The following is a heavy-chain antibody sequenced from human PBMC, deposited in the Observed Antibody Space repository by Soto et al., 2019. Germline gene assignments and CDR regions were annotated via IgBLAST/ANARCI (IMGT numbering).Heavy chain of an antibody. CDR1: GGSISSGDYY. D-gene: IGHD6-13*01. CDR2: IYYSGST. J-gene: IGHJ6*02. V-gene: IGHV4-30-4*01. Sequence: QVQLQESGPGLVKPSQTLSLTCTVSGGSISSGDYYWSWIRQPPGKGLEWIGYIYYSGSTYYNPSLKSRVTLSVDTSKNQFSLKLSSVTAADTAVYYCASRIAAADNYYYYGMDVWGQGTTVTVSS. CDR3: ASRIAAADNYYYYGMDV.